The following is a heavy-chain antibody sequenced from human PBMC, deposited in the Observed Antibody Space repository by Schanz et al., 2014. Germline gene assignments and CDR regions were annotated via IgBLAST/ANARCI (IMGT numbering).Heavy chain of an antibody. V-gene: IGHV3-21*01. J-gene: IGHJ4*02. CDR1: GFTFSSYG. CDR3: ARDYAGFDC. Sequence: EVQLVESGGGLVKPGGSLRLSCAASGFTFSSYGMNWVRQAPGKGLEWVSYISSSSSYIYYADSMKGRFTISRDNAKNSLXXXMNSLRAXDTAVYYCARDYAGFDCWGQGTLVTVSS. CDR2: ISSSSSYI. D-gene: IGHD3-16*01.